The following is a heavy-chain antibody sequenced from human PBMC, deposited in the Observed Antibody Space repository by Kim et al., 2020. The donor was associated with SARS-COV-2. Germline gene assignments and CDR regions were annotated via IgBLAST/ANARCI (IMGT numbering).Heavy chain of an antibody. J-gene: IGHJ6*02. CDR1: GFTFSSYW. CDR3: AKRGSYYSYYYYGMDV. CDR2: IKQDGSEK. D-gene: IGHD3-10*01. V-gene: IGHV3-7*01. Sequence: GGSLRLSCAASGFTFSSYWMSWVRQAPGKGLEWVANIKQDGSEKYYVDSVKGRFTISRDNAKNSLYLQMNSLRAEDTAVYYCAKRGSYYSYYYYGMDVWGQGTTVTVSS.